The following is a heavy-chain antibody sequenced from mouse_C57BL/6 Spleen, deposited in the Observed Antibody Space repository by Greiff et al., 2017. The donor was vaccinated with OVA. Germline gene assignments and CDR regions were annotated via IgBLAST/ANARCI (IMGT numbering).Heavy chain of an antibody. Sequence: EVKVVESGGGLVQPKGSLKLSCAASGFTFNTYAMHWVRQAPGKGLEWVARIRRKSSNYATYYADSVKDRFTISRDDSQSMLYLQMNNLKTEDTAMYYCVREPLWYFDVWGTGTTVTVSS. V-gene: IGHV10-3*01. CDR1: GFTFNTYA. CDR3: VREPLWYFDV. CDR2: IRRKSSNYAT. J-gene: IGHJ1*03. D-gene: IGHD6-1*01.